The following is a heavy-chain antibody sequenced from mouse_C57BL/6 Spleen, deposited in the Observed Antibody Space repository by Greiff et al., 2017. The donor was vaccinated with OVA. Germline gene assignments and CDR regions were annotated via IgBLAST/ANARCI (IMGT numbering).Heavy chain of an antibody. CDR1: GFSLTSYA. V-gene: IGHV2-9-1*01. CDR3: ARTYYYGSSLWYFDV. D-gene: IGHD1-1*01. CDR2: IWTGGGT. Sequence: QVQLQQSGPGLVAPSQSLSITCTVSGFSLTSYAISWVRQPPGKGLEWLGVIWTGGGTNYNSALKSRLSISKDNSKSQVFLKMNSLQTDDTARYYCARTYYYGSSLWYFDVWGTGTTVTVSS. J-gene: IGHJ1*03.